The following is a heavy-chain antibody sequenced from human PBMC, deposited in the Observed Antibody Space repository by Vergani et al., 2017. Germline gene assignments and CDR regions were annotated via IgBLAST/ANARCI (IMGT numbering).Heavy chain of an antibody. J-gene: IGHJ3*02. CDR3: ARGCPYTSCYIFYAFDI. V-gene: IGHV3-33*01. CDR2: IWYDGSNK. CDR1: GFTFSSYG. D-gene: IGHD2-2*02. Sequence: QVQLVESGGGVVQPGRSLRLSCAASGFTFSSYGMHWVRQAPGKGLEWVAVIWYDGSNKYYADSVKGRFTISRDNSKNTLYLQMNSLRAEDTAVYYCARGCPYTSCYIFYAFDIWGQGTMVTVSS.